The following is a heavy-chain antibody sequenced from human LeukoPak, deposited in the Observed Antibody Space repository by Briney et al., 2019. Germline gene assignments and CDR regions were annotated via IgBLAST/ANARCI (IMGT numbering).Heavy chain of an antibody. V-gene: IGHV1-18*01. CDR3: ARAEEGGYSGYENWFDP. Sequence: ASVKVSCKASGYTFTSYGISWVRQAPGQELEWMGWISAYNGNTNYAQKLQGRVTMTTDTSTSTAYMELRSLRSDDTAVYYCARAEEGGYSGYENWFDPWGQGTLVTVSS. J-gene: IGHJ5*02. CDR1: GYTFTSYG. D-gene: IGHD5-12*01. CDR2: ISAYNGNT.